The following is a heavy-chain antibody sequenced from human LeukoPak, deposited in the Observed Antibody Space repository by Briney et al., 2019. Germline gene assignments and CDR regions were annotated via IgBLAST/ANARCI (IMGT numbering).Heavy chain of an antibody. CDR1: GFTFSSYG. J-gene: IGHJ3*02. Sequence: GGSLRLSCAASGFTFSSYGMHWVRQAPGKGLEWVAVIWYDGSNKYYADSVKGRFTISRDNSKNTLYLQMNSLRAEDTAVYYCANPEIVGATDDAFDIWGQGTMVTVSS. D-gene: IGHD1-26*01. CDR2: IWYDGSNK. CDR3: ANPEIVGATDDAFDI. V-gene: IGHV3-30*02.